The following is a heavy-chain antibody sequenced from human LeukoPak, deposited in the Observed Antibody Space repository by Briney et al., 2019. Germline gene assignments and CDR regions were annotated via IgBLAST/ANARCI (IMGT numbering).Heavy chain of an antibody. CDR2: ISGSGGGT. CDR1: GFTFSSYA. J-gene: IGHJ6*02. V-gene: IGHV3-23*01. CDR3: AQGIAVRGNYYGMDV. D-gene: IGHD6-19*01. Sequence: GGSLRLSCAASGFTFSSYAMSWVRQAPGKGLEWVSGISGSGGGTYYADSVKGRFTISRDNAKNTLYLQMNSLRPEDTAVYYCAQGIAVRGNYYGMDVWGQGTTVTVSS.